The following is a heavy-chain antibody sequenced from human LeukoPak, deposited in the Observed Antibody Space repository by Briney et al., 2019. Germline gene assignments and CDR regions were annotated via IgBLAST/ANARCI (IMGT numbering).Heavy chain of an antibody. CDR2: IWYDGSNK. D-gene: IGHD2-2*01. Sequence: PGRSLRLSCVASGFTFSTYGIHWVRQAPGKGLEWVAVIWYDGSNKFYADSVKGRFTISRDNSKNTLYLQMNSLRAEDTAVYYCARDSSYCSSTSCYGSGGQGTLVTVSS. CDR1: GFTFSTYG. CDR3: ARDSSYCSSTSCYGS. J-gene: IGHJ4*02. V-gene: IGHV3-33*01.